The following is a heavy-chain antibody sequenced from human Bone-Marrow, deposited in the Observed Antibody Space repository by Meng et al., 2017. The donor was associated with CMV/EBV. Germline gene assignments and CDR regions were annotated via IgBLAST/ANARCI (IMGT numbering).Heavy chain of an antibody. J-gene: IGHJ4*02. Sequence: ASVKVSCKASGYTFTSYDINWVRQATGQGLEWMGWMNPNSGNTGYAQKFQGRVTMTRKTSISAAYMEVSSLRFEDTAVYYCASGNYDFWSGYLLDYWGQGTLVTVSS. CDR1: GYTFTSYD. CDR2: MNPNSGNT. D-gene: IGHD3-3*01. V-gene: IGHV1-8*01. CDR3: ASGNYDFWSGYLLDY.